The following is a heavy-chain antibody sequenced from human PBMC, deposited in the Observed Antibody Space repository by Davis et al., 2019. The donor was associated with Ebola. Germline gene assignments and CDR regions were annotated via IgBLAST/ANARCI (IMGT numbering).Heavy chain of an antibody. J-gene: IGHJ5*02. D-gene: IGHD5-12*01. CDR3: ARDIKGLGLLFDWFDP. CDR1: GGSFSGYY. Sequence: SETLSLTCAVYGGSFSGYYWSWIRQPPGKGLEWIGEINHSGSTNYNPSLKSRVTISVDTSKNQFSLKLSSVTAADTAVYYCARDIKGLGLLFDWFDPWGQGTLVTVSS. V-gene: IGHV4-34*01. CDR2: INHSGST.